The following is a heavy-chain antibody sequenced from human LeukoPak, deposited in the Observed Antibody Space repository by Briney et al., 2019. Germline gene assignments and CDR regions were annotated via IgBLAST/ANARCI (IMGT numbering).Heavy chain of an antibody. D-gene: IGHD3-10*01. CDR2: IYYSGST. CDR3: AGTYYYGSGELDY. Sequence: SETLSLTCAVYGGSFSGYYWSWIRQPPGKGLEWIGSIYYSGSTYYNPSLKSRVTISVDTSKNQFSLKLSSVTAADTAVYYCAGTYYYGSGELDYWGQGTLVTVSS. V-gene: IGHV4-34*01. CDR1: GGSFSGYY. J-gene: IGHJ4*02.